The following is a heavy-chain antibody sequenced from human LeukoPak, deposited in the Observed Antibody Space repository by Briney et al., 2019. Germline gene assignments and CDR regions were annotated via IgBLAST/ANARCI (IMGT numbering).Heavy chain of an antibody. CDR3: AKSTSSWERVDY. D-gene: IGHD6-13*01. J-gene: IGHJ4*02. Sequence: GGSLRLSCAASGFTFSSYAMSWVRQAPGERLEWVSSISGNSGRTYYADSVKGRFSISRDNSNNTLYLLMNSLRAEDAAVYYCAKSTSSWERVDYWGQGTLVTVSS. V-gene: IGHV3-23*01. CDR1: GFTFSSYA. CDR2: ISGNSGRT.